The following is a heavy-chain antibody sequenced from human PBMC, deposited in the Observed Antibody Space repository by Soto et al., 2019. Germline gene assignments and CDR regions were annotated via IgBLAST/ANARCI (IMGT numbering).Heavy chain of an antibody. D-gene: IGHD6-19*01. CDR3: AKHLLALPGYLHGMDV. CDR1: GFPFVSYG. Sequence: GGPLSPSCATNGFPFVSYGLHRVRQAPGKGLEWVAVISHDGSNKYFADSVKGRFTISRDNSQNTLYLQMNSLRAEDTAVYYCAKHLLALPGYLHGMDVWGQGT. V-gene: IGHV3-30*18. CDR2: ISHDGSNK. J-gene: IGHJ6*02.